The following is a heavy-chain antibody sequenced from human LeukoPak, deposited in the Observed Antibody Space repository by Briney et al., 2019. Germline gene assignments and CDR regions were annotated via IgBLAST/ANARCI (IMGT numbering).Heavy chain of an antibody. V-gene: IGHV4-59*01. CDR2: IYYSGST. CDR1: GGSISSYY. CDR3: ARGQKNYYGSGSFPHAVYYYYYYMDV. Sequence: PSETLSLTCTVSGGSISSYYWSWIRQPPGKGLEWIGYIYYSGSTNYNPSLKSRVTISVDTSKNQFSLKLSSVTAADTAVHYCARGQKNYYGSGSFPHAVYYYYYYMDVWGKGTTVTVSS. J-gene: IGHJ6*03. D-gene: IGHD3-10*01.